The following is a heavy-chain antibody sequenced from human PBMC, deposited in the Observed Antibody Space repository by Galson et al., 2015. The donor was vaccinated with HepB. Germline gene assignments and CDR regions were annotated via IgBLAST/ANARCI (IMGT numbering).Heavy chain of an antibody. CDR2: IKSKTDGGTT. V-gene: IGHV3-15*07. J-gene: IGHJ4*02. CDR3: TTDDYYDSSGYYSDY. D-gene: IGHD3-22*01. CDR1: GFTFSNAW. Sequence: SLRLSCAASGFTFSNAWMNWVRQAPGKGLEWVGRIKSKTDGGTTDYAAPVKGRFTISRDDSKNTLYLQMNSLKTEDTAVYYCTTDDYYDSSGYYSDYWGQGTLVTVSS.